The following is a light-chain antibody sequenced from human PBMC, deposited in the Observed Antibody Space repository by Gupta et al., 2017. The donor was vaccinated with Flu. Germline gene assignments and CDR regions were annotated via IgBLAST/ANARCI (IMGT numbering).Light chain of an antibody. V-gene: IGLV1-47*01. CDR2: RNN. CDR3: AAWDDSLSGPV. CDR1: SSNIGSNY. J-gene: IGLJ3*02. Sequence: QSVLTQPPSASGTPGQRLTISCSGSSSNIGSNYVYWYHQLPGTAPKLLIYRNNQRPSGVPDRFSGSKSGTSASLAISGLRSEDEADYYCAAWDDSLSGPVFGGGTKLTVL.